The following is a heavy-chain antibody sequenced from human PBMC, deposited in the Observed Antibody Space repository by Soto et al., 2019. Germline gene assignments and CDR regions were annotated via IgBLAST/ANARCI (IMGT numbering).Heavy chain of an antibody. Sequence: PSETLSLTCPVSGGSISSGDYYWSWIRQPPGKGLEWIGYIYYSGSTYYNPSLKSRVTISVDTSKNQFSLKLSSVTAADTAVYYCARARIAARPRIYYGMDVWGQGTTVTVSS. V-gene: IGHV4-30-4*01. CDR2: IYYSGST. D-gene: IGHD6-6*01. CDR1: GGSISSGDYY. CDR3: ARARIAARPRIYYGMDV. J-gene: IGHJ6*02.